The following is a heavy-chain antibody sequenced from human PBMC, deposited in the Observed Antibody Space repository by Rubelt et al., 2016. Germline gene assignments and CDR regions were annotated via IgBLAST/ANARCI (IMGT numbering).Heavy chain of an antibody. Sequence: QVQLQQWGAGLLKPSETLSLTCAVYGGSFSGYYWSWIRQPPGKGLEWIGEINHSGSPNYNPSLKSRVTSSVDTSKNHFSLTLSSVTAADTAVYYCARGRRGSSSWLGRDYYGMDVWGQGTTVTVSS. CDR3: ARGRRGSSSWLGRDYYGMDV. CDR1: GGSFSGYY. CDR2: INHSGSP. J-gene: IGHJ6*02. V-gene: IGHV4-34*01. D-gene: IGHD6-13*01.